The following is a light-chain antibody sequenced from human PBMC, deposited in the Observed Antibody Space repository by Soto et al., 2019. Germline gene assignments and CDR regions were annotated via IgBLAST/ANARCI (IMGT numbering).Light chain of an antibody. Sequence: QSALTQPASVSGSPGQSITISCTGASSDVCTYNYVSWYQQHPGKAPKLMIYEVTNRPSGVSNRFSGSKSGNTASLTISGLQAEDEADYYCSSYTTSSTVVFGGGTKVTVL. CDR3: SSYTTSSTVV. CDR1: SSDVCTYNY. J-gene: IGLJ2*01. V-gene: IGLV2-14*01. CDR2: EVT.